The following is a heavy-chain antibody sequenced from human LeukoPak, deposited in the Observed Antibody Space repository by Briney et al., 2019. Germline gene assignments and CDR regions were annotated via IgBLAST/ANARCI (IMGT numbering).Heavy chain of an antibody. Sequence: SETLSLTCAVYGGSFSGYYWSWIRQPPGKGLEWIGEINHSGSTNYNPSLKSRVTMSVDTSKNQFSLKLSSVTAADTAVYYCAMGAAWGPYYFDYWGQGTLVTVSS. D-gene: IGHD2-15*01. CDR1: GGSFSGYY. J-gene: IGHJ4*02. CDR2: INHSGST. CDR3: AMGAAWGPYYFDY. V-gene: IGHV4-34*01.